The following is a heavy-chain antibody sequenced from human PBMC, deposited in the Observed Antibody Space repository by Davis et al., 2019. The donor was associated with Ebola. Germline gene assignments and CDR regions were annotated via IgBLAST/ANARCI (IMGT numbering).Heavy chain of an antibody. J-gene: IGHJ6*04. CDR1: GGSFSGYY. D-gene: IGHD3-3*01. CDR2: INHSGST. CDR3: VKDLEWLLPSYYYYYGVDV. Sequence: SETLSLTCAVYGGSFSGYYWSWIRQPPGKGLEWIGEINHSGSTNYNPSLKSRVTISVDTSKNQFSLRLSSVTAADTAVYYCVKDLEWLLPSYYYYYGVDVWGKGTTVTVSS. V-gene: IGHV4-34*01.